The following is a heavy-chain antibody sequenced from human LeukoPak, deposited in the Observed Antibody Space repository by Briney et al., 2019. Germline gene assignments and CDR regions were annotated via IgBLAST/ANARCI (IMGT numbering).Heavy chain of an antibody. V-gene: IGHV4-39*07. J-gene: IGHJ4*02. CDR1: GGSISSSSYY. Sequence: PSETLSLTCTVSGGSISSSSYYWGWIRQPPGKGLEWIGSIYYSGSTYYNPSLKSLVTISVDTSKNQFSLKLSSVTAADTAVYYCARDFDSSYSSSSGFDYWGQGTLVTVSS. CDR3: ARDFDSSYSSSSGFDY. D-gene: IGHD6-6*01. CDR2: IYYSGST.